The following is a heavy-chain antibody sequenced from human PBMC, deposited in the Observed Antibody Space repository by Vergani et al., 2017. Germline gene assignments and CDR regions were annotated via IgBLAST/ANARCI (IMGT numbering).Heavy chain of an antibody. CDR1: GFTFSSYA. CDR2: ISGSGGST. CDR3: ARDLYCSSTSCFPYYFDY. J-gene: IGHJ4*02. Sequence: EVQLLESGGGLVQPGGSLRLSCAASGFTFSSYAMSWVRQAPGKGLEWVSAISGSGGSTYYADSVKGRFTISRDNSKNTLYLQMNSLRAEDTAVYYCARDLYCSSTSCFPYYFDYWGQGTLVTVSS. V-gene: IGHV3-23*01. D-gene: IGHD2-2*01.